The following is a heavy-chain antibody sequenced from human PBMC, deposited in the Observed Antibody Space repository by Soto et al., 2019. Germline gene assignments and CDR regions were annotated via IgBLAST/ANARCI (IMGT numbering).Heavy chain of an antibody. J-gene: IGHJ4*02. CDR3: AGAAELLQNNDY. CDR1: GYTFTSYG. V-gene: IGHV1-18*01. CDR2: ISAYNGNT. Sequence: QVQLVQSGAEVKKPGASVKFSCKASGYTFTSYGISWVRQAPGQGLEGRGWISAYNGNTNYAQKLQGRVTMTTDTSTSTAYMELMSLRSDDTAVYYCAGAAELLQNNDYWGQGTLVTVSS. D-gene: IGHD1-26*01.